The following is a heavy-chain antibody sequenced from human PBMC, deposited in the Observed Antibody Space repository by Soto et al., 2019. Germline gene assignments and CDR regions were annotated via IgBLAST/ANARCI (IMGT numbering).Heavy chain of an antibody. V-gene: IGHV4-30-4*01. CDR2: IYHSGST. CDR3: ARERPDGARLDP. J-gene: IGHJ5*02. Sequence: QVQLQESGPGLVKPSQTLSLTCTVSGCSISSGDYYWSWIRQPPGKGLEWIGYIYHSGSTYYNPSLKSRVTISVDTSNNQFSLKLSSVTAADTAVYYCARERPDGARLDPWGQGTLVTVSS. CDR1: GCSISSGDYY. D-gene: IGHD6-6*01.